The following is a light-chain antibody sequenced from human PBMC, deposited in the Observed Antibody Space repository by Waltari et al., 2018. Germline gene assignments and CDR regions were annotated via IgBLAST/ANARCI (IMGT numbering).Light chain of an antibody. CDR3: QQYSTWFYT. J-gene: IGKJ2*01. CDR2: EAS. V-gene: IGKV3D-15*01. CDR1: QTVTNH. Sequence: IVLTQSPATLSVSPGGSATLTCRASQTVTNHLAWYQEKPGQSPRLLIHEASTRATGIAARFSASGSGRQFTLTISRLQSEDVAIYYCQQYSTWFYTFGQGTKLEI.